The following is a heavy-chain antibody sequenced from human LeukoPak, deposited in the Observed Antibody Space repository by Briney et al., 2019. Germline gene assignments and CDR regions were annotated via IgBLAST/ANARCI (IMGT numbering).Heavy chain of an antibody. CDR1: GFTFSSYW. CDR2: INSDGSST. CDR3: VRGYCSSTSCLSRFADY. V-gene: IGHV3-74*01. J-gene: IGHJ4*02. D-gene: IGHD2-2*01. Sequence: GGSLRLSCAASGFTFSSYWMHWVRHAPGKGLVWVSRINSDGSSTSYAESVKGRLTISRDNAKNTLYLQMNSLRAEDTAVYYCVRGYCSSTSCLSRFADYWGQGTLVTVSS.